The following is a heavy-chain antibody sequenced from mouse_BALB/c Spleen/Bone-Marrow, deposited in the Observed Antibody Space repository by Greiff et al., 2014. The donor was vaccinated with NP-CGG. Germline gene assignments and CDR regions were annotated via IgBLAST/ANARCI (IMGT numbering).Heavy chain of an antibody. J-gene: IGHJ4*01. CDR1: GYSITSGYY. V-gene: IGHV3-6*02. Sequence: ESGPGLVKPSQSLSLTCSVTGYSITSGYYWNWIRQFPGNKLEWTGYISYDGSNNYNPSLKNRISITRDTSKNQFFLKLNSVTTEDTATYYCAKMGYAMDYWGQGTSVTVSS. CDR2: ISYDGSN. CDR3: AKMGYAMDY.